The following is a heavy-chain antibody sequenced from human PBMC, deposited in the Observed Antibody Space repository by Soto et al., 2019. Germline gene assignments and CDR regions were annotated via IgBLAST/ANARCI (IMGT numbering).Heavy chain of an antibody. V-gene: IGHV3-30-3*01. CDR2: ISYDGSNK. Sequence: GGSLRLSCAASGFTFSSYAMHWVRQAPGKGLEWVAVISYDGSNKYYTDSVKGRFTISRDNARNSLYLQMNSLRAEDTAVYYCARAGGYSRTSQNQRAYDMDVWGQGTTVTVSS. J-gene: IGHJ6*02. CDR3: ARAGGYSRTSQNQRAYDMDV. D-gene: IGHD6-13*01. CDR1: GFTFSSYA.